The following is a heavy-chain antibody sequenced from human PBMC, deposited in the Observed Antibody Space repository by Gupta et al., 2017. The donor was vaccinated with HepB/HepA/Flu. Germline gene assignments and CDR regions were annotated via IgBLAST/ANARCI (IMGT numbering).Heavy chain of an antibody. V-gene: IGHV3-53*01. CDR3: ARSAGTFGGSNDAFDI. Sequence: EVQLVESGGGLIQSGGSLRLSCAASGFTVSSKYLSWVRQAPGKGLEWVSVMYSGGGTNYADSVRGRFTISRDTSKNTLSLQMDNLSVEDTAIYFCARSAGTFGGSNDAFDIWGQGTTVTVSS. CDR2: MYSGGGT. CDR1: GFTVSSKY. D-gene: IGHD3-3*01. J-gene: IGHJ3*02.